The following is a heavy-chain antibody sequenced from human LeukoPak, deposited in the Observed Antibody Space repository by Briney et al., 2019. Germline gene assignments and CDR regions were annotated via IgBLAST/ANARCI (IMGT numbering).Heavy chain of an antibody. CDR1: GGSISSGGYS. V-gene: IGHV4-30-2*01. CDR2: IYHSGST. Sequence: SQTLSLTCAVSGGSISSGGYSWSWIRQPPGKGLEWIGYIYHSGSTYYNPSLKSRVTISVDRSKNQFSLKLSSVTAADTAVYYCARSSYDILTGYSDYYGMDVWGQGTTVTVSS. J-gene: IGHJ6*02. D-gene: IGHD3-9*01. CDR3: ARSSYDILTGYSDYYGMDV.